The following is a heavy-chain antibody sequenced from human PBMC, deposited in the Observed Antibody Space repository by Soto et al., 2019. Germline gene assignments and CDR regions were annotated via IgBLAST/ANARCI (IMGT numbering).Heavy chain of an antibody. CDR1: GFTFSSHW. V-gene: IGHV3-74*01. Sequence: EVQLAESGGGLVQPGGSLRLSCAASGFTFSSHWMHWVRQAPGKGLVWVSRIIGDGNEITYADSVKGRFTISRDNAKNTVILQMNILRAEATAVYYCVRGHVRGNDRHFDYWGQGTLVTVSS. CDR3: VRGHVRGNDRHFDY. D-gene: IGHD3-16*02. J-gene: IGHJ4*02. CDR2: IIGDGNEI.